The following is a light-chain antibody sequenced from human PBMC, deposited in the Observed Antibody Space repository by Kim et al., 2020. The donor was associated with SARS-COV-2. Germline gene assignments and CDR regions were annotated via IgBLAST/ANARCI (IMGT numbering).Light chain of an antibody. Sequence: ELTQPPSASGTPGQRVTISCSGSSSNIGSNTVNWYQQLPGTAPKHLIYSNNQRPSGVPDRFSGSKSGTSASLAISGLQSEDEADYYCAAWDDSLNGFYVFGTGTKVTVL. CDR3: AAWDDSLNGFYV. V-gene: IGLV1-44*01. CDR1: SSNIGSNT. CDR2: SNN. J-gene: IGLJ1*01.